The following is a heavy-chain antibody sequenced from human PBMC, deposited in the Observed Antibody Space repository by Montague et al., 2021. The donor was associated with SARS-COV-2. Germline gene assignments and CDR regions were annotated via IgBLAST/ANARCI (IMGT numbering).Heavy chain of an antibody. V-gene: IGHV4-59*08. Sequence: SETLSLTCTVSGGSISNYHWNWIRQPPGKGLEWIGYISDSGSTNYNPSLTSRVTMSVDTSKNQFSLKVNSVTAADTAVYYCARHYSATLPAVYWGQGTLVTVSS. CDR2: ISDSGST. CDR1: GGSISNYH. J-gene: IGHJ4*02. CDR3: ARHYSATLPAVY. D-gene: IGHD2-15*01.